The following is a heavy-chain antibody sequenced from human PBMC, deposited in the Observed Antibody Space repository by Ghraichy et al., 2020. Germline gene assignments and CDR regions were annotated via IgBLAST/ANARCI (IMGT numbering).Heavy chain of an antibody. J-gene: IGHJ6*02. CDR3: ARARGGSSSWYDHYYYYGMDV. CDR2: INHSGST. Sequence: SQTLSLTCAVYGGSFSGYYWSWIRQPPGKGLEWIGEINHSGSTNYNPSLKSRVTISVDTSKNQFSLKLSSVTAADTAVYYCARARGGSSSWYDHYYYYGMDVWGQWTTVNVS. CDR1: GGSFSGYY. V-gene: IGHV4-34*01. D-gene: IGHD6-13*01.